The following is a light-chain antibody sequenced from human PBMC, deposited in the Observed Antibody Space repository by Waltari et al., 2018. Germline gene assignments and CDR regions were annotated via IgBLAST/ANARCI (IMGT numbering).Light chain of an antibody. Sequence: DIVMTQSPDSLAVSLGERATINCKSSQIVLYSSNNKNYLAWYQQKPGHPPKLFMFWGSTRESGVPDRFSGGGSGTDFTITISSLQAEDVAVYYCQQYYSTPGTFGQGTKVEIK. V-gene: IGKV4-1*01. CDR1: QIVLYSSNNKNY. CDR3: QQYYSTPGT. J-gene: IGKJ1*01. CDR2: WGS.